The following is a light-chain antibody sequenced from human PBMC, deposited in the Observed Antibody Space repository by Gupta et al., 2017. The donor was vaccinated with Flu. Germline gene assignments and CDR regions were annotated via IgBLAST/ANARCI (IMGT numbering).Light chain of an antibody. Sequence: ELVLTQSPGTLSLSPGERATLSCRTSQSVSSGYLAWYQQRPGQAPRLLIYAASFRATDIPDRFSGSGSGTGFTLTIDRLEPEDFAVYYCQQYGSSPWTFGQGTKVDTK. J-gene: IGKJ1*01. CDR1: QSVSSGY. CDR2: AAS. CDR3: QQYGSSPWT. V-gene: IGKV3-20*01.